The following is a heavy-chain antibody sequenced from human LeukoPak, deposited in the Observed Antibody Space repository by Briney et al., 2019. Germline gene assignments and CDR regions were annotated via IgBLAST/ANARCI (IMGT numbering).Heavy chain of an antibody. D-gene: IGHD5-18*01. J-gene: IGHJ4*02. Sequence: PSETLSLTCTVYGGSFSGYYWSWIRQPPGKGLEWIGEINHSGSTNYNPSLKSRVTISVDTSKNQFSLKLSSVTAADTAVYYCARRGSYGYSDADYWGQGTLVTVSS. CDR2: INHSGST. CDR3: ARRGSYGYSDADY. V-gene: IGHV4-34*01. CDR1: GGSFSGYY.